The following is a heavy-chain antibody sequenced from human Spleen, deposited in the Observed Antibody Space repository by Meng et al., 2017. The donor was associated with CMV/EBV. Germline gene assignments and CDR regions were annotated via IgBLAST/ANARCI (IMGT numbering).Heavy chain of an antibody. Sequence: GESLKISCAASGFTFSSYTMNWLRQAPGKGLEWVSAISGNSNYIYYADSVKGRFAISRDNAKNSLYLHMNILRAEDTAVYYCVRADPTKKSDIASCLDYWGRGTLVTVSS. D-gene: IGHD2-2*01. CDR1: GFTFSSYT. V-gene: IGHV3-21*01. CDR2: ISGNSNYI. CDR3: VRADPTKKSDIASCLDY. J-gene: IGHJ4*02.